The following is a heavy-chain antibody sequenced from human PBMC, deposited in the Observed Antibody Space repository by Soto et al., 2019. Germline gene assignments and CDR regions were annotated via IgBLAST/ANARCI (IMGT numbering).Heavy chain of an antibody. J-gene: IGHJ5*02. CDR1: GFTFDLYS. Sequence: PGGSLRLSCAASGFTFDLYSMNWVRQAPGKGLEWVSSISLYSTYIYYADSVKGRFTISRDNAKSSVYLQMDSLRVEDTAVYYCARDARKYSSTWGELDPWGQGTLVTVSS. V-gene: IGHV3-21*01. CDR2: ISLYSTYI. CDR3: ARDARKYSSTWGELDP. D-gene: IGHD3-16*01.